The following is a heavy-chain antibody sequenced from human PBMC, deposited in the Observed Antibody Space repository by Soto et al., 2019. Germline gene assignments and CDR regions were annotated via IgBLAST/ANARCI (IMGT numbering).Heavy chain of an antibody. J-gene: IGHJ4*02. V-gene: IGHV1-69*12. CDR2: IIPMFGTA. D-gene: IGHD5-18*01. CDR3: ASGIQLWLRRINNGYSG. Sequence: QVQLVQSGAEVKKPESSVKVSCKAPGGTFSTYAISWVRQAPGQGLEWMGGIIPMFGTANYAQRFQDRVTITADDSTNPVYTALCSLTSEVTAVYFCASGIQLWLRRINNGYSGWGQGTLVTVSS. CDR1: GGTFSTYA.